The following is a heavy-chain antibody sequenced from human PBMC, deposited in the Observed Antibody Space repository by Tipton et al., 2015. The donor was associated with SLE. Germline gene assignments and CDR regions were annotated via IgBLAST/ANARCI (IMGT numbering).Heavy chain of an antibody. CDR1: GASIISANW. D-gene: IGHD2-8*01. J-gene: IGHJ4*02. Sequence: TLSLTCAVSGASIISANWWSWVRQPPGKGLEWIGEIFHGGNTNENPSLRSRLTLSVDKSKNQFSRKLTSVTAADTAVSYCASEIPMVGGGAFDRWGQGTLVTVSS. CDR3: ASEIPMVGGGAFDR. V-gene: IGHV4-4*02. CDR2: IFHGGNT.